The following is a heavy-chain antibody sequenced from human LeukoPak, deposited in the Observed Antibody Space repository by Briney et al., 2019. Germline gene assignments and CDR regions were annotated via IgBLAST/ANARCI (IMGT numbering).Heavy chain of an antibody. J-gene: IGHJ4*02. Sequence: SETLSLTCSVSGVSISSYSWSWLRQAPGKGLEWVASVQYTGSTTYNPSLRSRLTISADTSKSQFSLQLTSVTTADTAVYYCARVERNWSGYYAKVYYFDYWGQGTLVTVS. CDR3: ARVERNWSGYYAKVYYFDY. CDR2: VQYTGST. D-gene: IGHD3-3*01. CDR1: GVSISSYS. V-gene: IGHV4-59*01.